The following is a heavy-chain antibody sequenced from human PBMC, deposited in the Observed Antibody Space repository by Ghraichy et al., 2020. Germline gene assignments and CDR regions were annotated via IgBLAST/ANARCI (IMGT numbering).Heavy chain of an antibody. D-gene: IGHD6-13*01. V-gene: IGHV2-5*02. CDR3: AHRPIAAAGSYFQH. J-gene: IGHJ1*01. CDR1: GFSLSTSGVG. Sequence: SGPTLVKPTQTLTLTCTFSGFSLSTSGVGVGWIRQPPGKALEWLALIYWDDDKRYSPSLKSRLTITKDTSKNQVVLTMTNMDPVDTATYYCAHRPIAAAGSYFQHWGQGTLVTVSS. CDR2: IYWDDDK.